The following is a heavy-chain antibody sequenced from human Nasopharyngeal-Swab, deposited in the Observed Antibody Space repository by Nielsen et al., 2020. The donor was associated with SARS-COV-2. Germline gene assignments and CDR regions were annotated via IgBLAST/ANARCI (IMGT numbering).Heavy chain of an antibody. CDR2: ISYDGSNK. CDR1: GFTSSSYG. Sequence: GGSLRPSCAASGFTSSSYGMHWVRQAPGKGLEWVAVISYDGSNKYYADSVKGRFTISRDNSKNTLYLQMNSLRAEDTAVYYCAKDSVIFDYSRHWYFDLWGRGTLVTVSS. CDR3: AKDSVIFDYSRHWYFDL. D-gene: IGHD3/OR15-3a*01. V-gene: IGHV3-30*18. J-gene: IGHJ2*01.